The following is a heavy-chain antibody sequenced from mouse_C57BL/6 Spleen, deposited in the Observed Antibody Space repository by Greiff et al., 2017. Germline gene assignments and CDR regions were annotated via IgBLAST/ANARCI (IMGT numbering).Heavy chain of an antibody. D-gene: IGHD1-1*02. V-gene: IGHV14-4*01. CDR2: IDPENGGT. J-gene: IGHJ2*01. CDR1: GFNIKDDY. CDR3: TTYCVVYNND. Sequence: EVKLIQSGAELVRPGASVKLSCTASGFNIKDDYMHWVQQRPEKGLEWIGWIDPENGGTEYAPKFQGKATLTADKSSNQAYLQRTSLTYVDTAVYSSTTYCVVYNNDRGQGAPLTVSS.